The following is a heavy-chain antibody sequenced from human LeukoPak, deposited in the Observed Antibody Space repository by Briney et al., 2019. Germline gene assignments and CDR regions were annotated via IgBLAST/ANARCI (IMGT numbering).Heavy chain of an antibody. CDR2: ISAYNGNT. J-gene: IGHJ6*03. Sequence: ASVKVSCKASGYTFTSYGISWVRQAPGQGLEWMGWISAYNGNTNYEQKLQGRVTMTTDTSTSTAYMELRSLRSDDTAVYYCARAGFASEVGYYYMDVWGKGTTVTVSS. D-gene: IGHD5-12*01. V-gene: IGHV1-18*01. CDR3: ARAGFASEVGYYYMDV. CDR1: GYTFTSYG.